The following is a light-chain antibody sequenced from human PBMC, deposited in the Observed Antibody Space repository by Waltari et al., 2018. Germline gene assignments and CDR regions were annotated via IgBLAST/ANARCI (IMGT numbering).Light chain of an antibody. J-gene: IGLJ2*01. V-gene: IGLV3-1*01. CDR1: KLREKF. Sequence: SYELTQPPSVSVSPGQTARITCSGDKLREKFVCWFQQKPGQSPLQVRYEDEKRPSGISGRFSASNSENTATLTISGTQAIDEADYYCQTWDSATLVFGGGTRLSV. CDR3: QTWDSATLV. CDR2: EDE.